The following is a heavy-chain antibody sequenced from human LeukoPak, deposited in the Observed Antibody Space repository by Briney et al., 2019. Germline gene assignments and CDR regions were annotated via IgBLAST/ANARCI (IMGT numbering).Heavy chain of an antibody. Sequence: ASVKVSCKASGYTFTSYDINWVRQATGQGLEWMGWMNPNSGNTGYAQKFQGRVTMTRDTSTSTVYMELSSLRSEDTAVYYCVIPHSDYLYYFDYWGQGTLVTVSS. CDR1: GYTFTSYD. CDR3: VIPHSDYLYYFDY. CDR2: MNPNSGNT. D-gene: IGHD4-11*01. V-gene: IGHV1-8*01. J-gene: IGHJ4*02.